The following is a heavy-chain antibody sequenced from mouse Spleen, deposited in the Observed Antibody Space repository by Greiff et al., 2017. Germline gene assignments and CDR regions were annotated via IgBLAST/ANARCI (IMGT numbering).Heavy chain of an antibody. Sequence: VQLQESGAELVRPGTSVKMSCKASGYTFTNYWIGWAKQRPGHGLEWIGDIYPGGGYTNYNEKFKGKATLTADKSSSTAYMQFSSLTSEDSAIYYCARRRGYGDYGFAYWGQGTLVTVSA. CDR1: GYTFTNYW. CDR2: IYPGGGYT. D-gene: IGHD2-13*01. CDR3: ARRRGYGDYGFAY. J-gene: IGHJ3*01. V-gene: IGHV1-63*01.